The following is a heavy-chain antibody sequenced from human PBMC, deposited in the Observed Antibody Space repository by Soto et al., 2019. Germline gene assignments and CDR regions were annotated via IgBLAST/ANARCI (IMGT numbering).Heavy chain of an antibody. CDR2: ISSTSSVI. D-gene: IGHD2-2*02. CDR3: LRGGRGYTWDDVLDA. J-gene: IGHJ3*01. V-gene: IGHV3-21*06. Sequence: EVQLVESGGGLVKPGGSLRLSCVDSGFTFRSYSMNWVHQAPGKGLEWVASISSTSSVIWYADSLKGRFTISRDNAKNSLFLQMDSLRADDTAVYYCLRGGRGYTWDDVLDAWGHGTMVTVSS. CDR1: GFTFRSYS.